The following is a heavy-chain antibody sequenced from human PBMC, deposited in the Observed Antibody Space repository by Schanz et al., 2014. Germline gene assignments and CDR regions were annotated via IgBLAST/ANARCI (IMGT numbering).Heavy chain of an antibody. CDR2: IYYSGST. J-gene: IGHJ6*02. V-gene: IGHV4-30-2*01. CDR1: GGSISRGFYS. CDR3: AREDRYYHGLDV. Sequence: QLQLQESGSGLVKPSQTLSLTCAVSGGSISRGFYSWNWIRQPPGRGLEWIGCIYYSGSTYYNPSRKTRVTISIDRSKDQSSLSLTSVTAADTAVYYCAREDRYYHGLDVWGQGTTVTVS.